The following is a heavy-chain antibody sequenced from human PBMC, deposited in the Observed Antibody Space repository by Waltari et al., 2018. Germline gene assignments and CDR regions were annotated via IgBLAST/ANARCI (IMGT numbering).Heavy chain of an antibody. CDR2: IIPILGTA. V-gene: IGHV1-69*05. J-gene: IGHJ4*02. D-gene: IGHD6-6*01. Sequence: QVQLVQSGAEVKKPGSSVKVSCKASGGTFSSYAISWVRQAPGQGLEWMGGIIPILGTANYAQKFQGRVTITTDESTSTAYMELSSLRSEDTAVYYCAVSYSSSPTADFDYWGQGTLVTVSS. CDR3: AVSYSSSPTADFDY. CDR1: GGTFSSYA.